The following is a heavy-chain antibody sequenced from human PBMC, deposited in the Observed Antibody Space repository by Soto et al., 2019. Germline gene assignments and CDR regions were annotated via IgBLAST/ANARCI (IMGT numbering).Heavy chain of an antibody. D-gene: IGHD6-13*01. Sequence: PGGSLRLSCAASGFTFSSYGMHWVRQAPGKGLEWVAVISYDGSNKYYADSVKGRFTISRDNSKNTLYLQMNSLRAEDTAVYYCTSAAAGTSPYWGQGTLVTVSS. CDR1: GFTFSSYG. CDR3: TSAAAGTSPY. V-gene: IGHV3-30*03. CDR2: ISYDGSNK. J-gene: IGHJ4*02.